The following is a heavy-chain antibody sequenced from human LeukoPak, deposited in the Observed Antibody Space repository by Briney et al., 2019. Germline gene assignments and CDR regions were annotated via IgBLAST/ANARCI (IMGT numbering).Heavy chain of an antibody. CDR2: INPNSGGP. Sequence: ASVKVSCEASGYSLTRYTMNWVRQAPGQGLEWMGCINPNSGGPTYAQKFQGRVTMTRDTSISTVSMELSRLTSDDTAVYYCAREDSSGFDYWGQGTLVTVSS. CDR3: AREDSSGFDY. V-gene: IGHV1-2*02. CDR1: GYSLTRYT. D-gene: IGHD6-19*01. J-gene: IGHJ4*02.